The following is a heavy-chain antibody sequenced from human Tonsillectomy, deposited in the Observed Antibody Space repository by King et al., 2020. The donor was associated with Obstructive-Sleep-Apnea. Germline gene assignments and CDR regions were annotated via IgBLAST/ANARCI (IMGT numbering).Heavy chain of an antibody. CDR1: GFTFSSYS. Sequence: VQLVESGGGLVKPGGSLRLSCAASGFTFSSYSMNWVRQAPGKGLEWVSSISSSSSYIYYADSVKGRFTISRDNAKNSLYLQMNSRRAEDTAVYYCARDGETIFGVVMAYNWFDPWGQGTLVTVSS. J-gene: IGHJ5*02. CDR2: ISSSSSYI. CDR3: ARDGETIFGVVMAYNWFDP. V-gene: IGHV3-21*01. D-gene: IGHD3-3*01.